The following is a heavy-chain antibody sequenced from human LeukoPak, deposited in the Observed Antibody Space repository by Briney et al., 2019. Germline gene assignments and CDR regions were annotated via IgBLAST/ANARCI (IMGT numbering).Heavy chain of an antibody. Sequence: ASVTDSFKASGYTFTHYHMHWVRQAPGQGLEEMGWINPNSGGTNYAQKFQGRVTMTRDTSISTAYMELSRLRSDDTAVYYCARLSTLAAAARDYWGQGTLVTVSS. V-gene: IGHV1-2*02. J-gene: IGHJ4*02. CDR1: GYTFTHYH. CDR2: INPNSGGT. D-gene: IGHD6-13*01. CDR3: ARLSTLAAAARDY.